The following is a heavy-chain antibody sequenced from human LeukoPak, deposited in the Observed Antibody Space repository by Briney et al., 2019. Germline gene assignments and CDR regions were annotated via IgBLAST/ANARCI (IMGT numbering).Heavy chain of an antibody. J-gene: IGHJ4*02. Sequence: PGGSLRLSCAASGFTFSSYAMHWVRQAPGKGLEWVAVISYDGSNKYYADSVKGRFTISRDNSKNTLYLQMNSLRAEDTAVYYCARGNGYSSGWYYFDYWGRGTLVTVSS. V-gene: IGHV3-30-3*01. D-gene: IGHD6-19*01. CDR3: ARGNGYSSGWYYFDY. CDR2: ISYDGSNK. CDR1: GFTFSSYA.